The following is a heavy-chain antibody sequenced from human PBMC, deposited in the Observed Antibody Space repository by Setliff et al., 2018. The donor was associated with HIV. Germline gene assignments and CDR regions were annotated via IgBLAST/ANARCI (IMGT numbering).Heavy chain of an antibody. J-gene: IGHJ6*02. CDR1: GGSISSGSYY. V-gene: IGHV4-61*02. CDR3: AREDYYYYGMDV. CDR2: IYTSGST. Sequence: SETLSLICTVSGGSISSGSYYWNWIRQPAGKGLEWIGRIYTSGSTNYNPSLKSRVTISVDTSKNQFSLKLSSVTAADTAVYYCAREDYYYYGMDVWGQGTTVTVSS.